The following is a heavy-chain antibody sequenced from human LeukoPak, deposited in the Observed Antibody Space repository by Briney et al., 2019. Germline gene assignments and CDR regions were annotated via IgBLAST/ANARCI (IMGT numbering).Heavy chain of an antibody. CDR3: ARSAVTPYYFDY. J-gene: IGHJ4*02. CDR1: GLPFRQYA. D-gene: IGHD4-17*01. CDR2: ISENGETT. Sequence: PGGSRRLSCATSGLPFRQYAMSWVRQAPGRELEWVAFISENGETTYYADSVKGRFIITRDNSAETLYLQMNGLRAEDTAVYYCARSAVTPYYFDYWGQGTLVTVSS. V-gene: IGHV3-23*01.